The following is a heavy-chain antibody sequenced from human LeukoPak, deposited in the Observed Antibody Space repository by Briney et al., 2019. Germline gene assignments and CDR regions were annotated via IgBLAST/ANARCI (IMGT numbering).Heavy chain of an antibody. CDR3: ARTGSQWLVRGYFDY. J-gene: IGHJ4*02. V-gene: IGHV4-4*07. CDR2: IYTSGST. D-gene: IGHD6-19*01. Sequence: SETLSLTCTVSGGSISSYYWSWIRQPAGKGLEWIGRIYTSGSTNYNPSLKSRVTMSVDTSKNQFSLKLSSVTAADTAVYYCARTGSQWLVRGYFDYWGQGTLVTVSS. CDR1: GGSISSYY.